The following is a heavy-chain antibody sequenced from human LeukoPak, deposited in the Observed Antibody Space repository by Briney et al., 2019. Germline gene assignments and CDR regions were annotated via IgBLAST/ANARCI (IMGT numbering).Heavy chain of an antibody. CDR1: GYTFTGYY. CDR3: ARGAGAGRSAWFDP. Sequence: ASVNVSCKASGYTFTGYYMHWVRQAPGQGLEWMGIINPTGGSTTYAQRFQGRVTMTRDTSTRTVYMELSSLRSEDTAVYNCARGAGAGRSAWFDPWGQGTLVTVSS. D-gene: IGHD3-3*01. J-gene: IGHJ5*02. CDR2: INPTGGST. V-gene: IGHV1-46*01.